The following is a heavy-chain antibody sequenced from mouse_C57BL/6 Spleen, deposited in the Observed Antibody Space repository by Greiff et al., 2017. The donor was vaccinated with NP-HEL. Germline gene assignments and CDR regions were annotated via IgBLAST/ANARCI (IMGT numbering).Heavy chain of an antibody. CDR2: ISSGSSTI. Sequence: EVKVVESGGGLVKPGGSLKLSCAASGFTFSDYGMHWVRQAPEKGLEWVAYISSGSSTIYYADTVKGRFTISRDNAKNTLFLQMTSLRSEDTAMYYCARRTTVDMDYWGQGTSVTVSS. V-gene: IGHV5-17*01. CDR3: ARRTTVDMDY. CDR1: GFTFSDYG. D-gene: IGHD1-1*01. J-gene: IGHJ4*01.